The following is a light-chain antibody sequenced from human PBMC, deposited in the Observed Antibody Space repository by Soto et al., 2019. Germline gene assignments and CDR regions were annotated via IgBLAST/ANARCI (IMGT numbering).Light chain of an antibody. CDR3: QQYGTSEII. CDR1: QSVSSSY. Sequence: EFVLTQSPGTLSLSPGERATLSCRASQSVSSSYLAWYQQKPGQAPRLLVYDTSTRATGIPDRYSGSGSGTDFTLTISRLEPEDFAVFFCQQYGTSEIIFGQGTRLEIK. V-gene: IGKV3-20*01. J-gene: IGKJ5*01. CDR2: DTS.